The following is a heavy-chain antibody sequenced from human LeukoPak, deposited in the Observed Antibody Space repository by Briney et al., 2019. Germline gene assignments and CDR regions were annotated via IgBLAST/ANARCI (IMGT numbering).Heavy chain of an antibody. V-gene: IGHV1-69*13. CDR1: GGTFSSYA. CDR2: IIPIFGTA. J-gene: IGHJ4*02. CDR3: ARAAQPNGLVGATTVDY. D-gene: IGHD1-26*01. Sequence: SVKVSCKASGGTFSSYAISWVRQAPGQGLEWMGGIIPIFGTANYAQKFQGRVTITADESASTAYMELSSLRSEDTAVYYCARAAQPNGLVGATTVDYWGQGTLVTVSS.